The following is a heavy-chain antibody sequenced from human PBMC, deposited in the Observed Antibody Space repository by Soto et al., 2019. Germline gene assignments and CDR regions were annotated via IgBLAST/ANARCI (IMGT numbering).Heavy chain of an antibody. J-gene: IGHJ5*02. CDR2: IDTSGHT. D-gene: IGHD3-10*01. V-gene: IGHV3-13*01. CDR3: ARLEIIGVNFFEH. CDR1: GFTFSDYH. Sequence: EVQLVESGGGLVQPGGSLRLSCAASGFTFSDYHMHWVSQAAGKGLEWVAAIDTSGHTFYLGSVRGRFTVSRDDPRSSFHLQMSNLRPEDTAVYDCARLEIIGVNFFEHWGRGVLVTVSS.